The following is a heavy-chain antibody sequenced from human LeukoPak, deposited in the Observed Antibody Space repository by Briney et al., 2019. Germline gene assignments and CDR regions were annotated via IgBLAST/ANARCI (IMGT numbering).Heavy chain of an antibody. J-gene: IGHJ6*02. V-gene: IGHV1-69*04. CDR1: GGTFSSYT. CDR2: IIPILGIA. Sequence: SVKVSCKASGGTFSSYTISWVRQAPGQGLEWMGRIIPILGIANYAQKFQGRVTITADKSTSTAYMELSSLRSEDTAVYYCARDREMATIRLWYGIDVWGQGTTVTVSS. CDR3: ARDREMATIRLWYGIDV. D-gene: IGHD5-24*01.